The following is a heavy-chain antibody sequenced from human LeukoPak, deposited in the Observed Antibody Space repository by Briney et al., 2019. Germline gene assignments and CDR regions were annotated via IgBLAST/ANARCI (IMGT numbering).Heavy chain of an antibody. CDR2: IIPLVETP. V-gene: IGHV1-69*04. D-gene: IGHD2-15*01. CDR1: GGTFSSDE. CDR3: ARGQRWQAFDV. J-gene: IGHJ3*01. Sequence: ASVRVSCKASGGTFSSDEIHWVRQAPGQGPEWLGRIIPLVETPNYSQSFQGRVTITADKSTSPAYMELSSLKVEDTAIYYCARGQRWQAFDVWGQGTMVTVSS.